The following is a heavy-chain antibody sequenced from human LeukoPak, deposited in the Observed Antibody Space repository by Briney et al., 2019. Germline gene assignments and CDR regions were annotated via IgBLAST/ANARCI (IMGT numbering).Heavy chain of an antibody. D-gene: IGHD3-10*01. V-gene: IGHV3-7*01. J-gene: IGHJ5*02. CDR2: IKQDGSEK. CDR3: ARGDRYYYGSGSYS. CDR1: GFTFSGYW. Sequence: QPGGSLRLSCAASGFTFSGYWMSWVRQAPGKGLEWVANIKQDGSEKYYVDSVKGRFTISRDNAKNSLYLQMNSLRAEDTAVYYCARGDRYYYGSGSYSWGQGTLVTVSS.